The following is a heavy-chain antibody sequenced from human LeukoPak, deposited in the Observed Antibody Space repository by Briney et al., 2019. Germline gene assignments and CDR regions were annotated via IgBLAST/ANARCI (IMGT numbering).Heavy chain of an antibody. CDR1: GFTFSSYW. V-gene: IGHV3-74*03. Sequence: GGSLRLSCAASGFTFSSYWLHWVRQAPGKGLVWVSRINSDGSSITYADSVKGRFTISRDNAKNTLYLQMNSLRVEDTAVYYCPREGRVSGYDFDCWGQGTPVTVSS. CDR2: INSDGSSI. D-gene: IGHD5-12*01. CDR3: PREGRVSGYDFDC. J-gene: IGHJ4*02.